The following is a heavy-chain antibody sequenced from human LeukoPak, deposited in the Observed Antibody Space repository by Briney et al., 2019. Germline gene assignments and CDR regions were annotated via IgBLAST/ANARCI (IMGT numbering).Heavy chain of an antibody. Sequence: GGSLRLSCAASGFTFSSYSMNWVRQAPGKGLEWVSSISSSSSYIYYADSVKGRFTISRDNAKNSLYLQMNSLRAEDTAVYYCARDRGYSYGYEAGYWGQGTLVTVSS. J-gene: IGHJ4*02. CDR2: ISSSSSYI. D-gene: IGHD5-18*01. CDR3: ARDRGYSYGYEAGY. CDR1: GFTFSSYS. V-gene: IGHV3-21*01.